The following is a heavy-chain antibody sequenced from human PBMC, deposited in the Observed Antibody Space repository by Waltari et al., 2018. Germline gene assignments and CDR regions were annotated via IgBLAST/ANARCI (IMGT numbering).Heavy chain of an antibody. CDR3: VLQGDGHLFYYYGMDV. CDR1: GFTFGTCS. D-gene: IGHD3-16*01. Sequence: DVQLVDSGGGLVQPGGSLSLSCAASGFTFGTCSMPWVRQAPGKGLVWVSRISSDGSTTVYADSVKGRFTISRDNAKNTLYLQMNSLRPEDTAVYYCVLQGDGHLFYYYGMDVWGQGTTVTVSS. J-gene: IGHJ6*02. V-gene: IGHV3-74*01. CDR2: ISSDGSTT.